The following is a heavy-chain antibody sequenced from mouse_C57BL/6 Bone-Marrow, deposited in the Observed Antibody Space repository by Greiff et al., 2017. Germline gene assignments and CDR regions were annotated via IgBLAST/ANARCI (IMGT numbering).Heavy chain of an antibody. Sequence: EVQLQESGPGLVKPSQSLSLTCSVTGYSITSGYYWNWIRQFPGNKLEWMGYISYDGSNNYNPSLKNRISITRDTSKNQFFLKLNSVTTEDTATYYCATGGYYDYWGQGTTLTVSS. J-gene: IGHJ2*01. V-gene: IGHV3-6*01. CDR1: GYSITSGYY. CDR3: ATGGYYDY. D-gene: IGHD2-3*01. CDR2: ISYDGSN.